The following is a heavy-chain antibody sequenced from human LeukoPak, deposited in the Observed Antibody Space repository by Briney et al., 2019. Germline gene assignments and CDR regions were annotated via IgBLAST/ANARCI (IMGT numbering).Heavy chain of an antibody. V-gene: IGHV1-2*02. J-gene: IGHJ4*02. D-gene: IGHD3-22*01. CDR2: INPNSGGT. Sequence: GASVKVSCKASGYTFTDYYMHWVRQAPGQGLEWMGWINPNSGGTNYAQKFQGRVTMTRDTSISTAYMELSRLRSDDTAVYYCARGGEGYYLLHGDYWGQGTLVTVSS. CDR3: ARGGEGYYLLHGDY. CDR1: GYTFTDYY.